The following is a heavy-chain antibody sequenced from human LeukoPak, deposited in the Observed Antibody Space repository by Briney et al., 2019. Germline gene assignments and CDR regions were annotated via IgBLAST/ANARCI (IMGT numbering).Heavy chain of an antibody. Sequence: ASVKVSCKASGYTFTSYDINWVRQATGQGLEWMGWISAYNGNTNYAQKLQSRVTMTTDTSTSTVYLELRSLRSDDTAVYYCARPRSLMSRDAFDIWGQGTMVTVSS. CDR1: GYTFTSYD. CDR3: ARPRSLMSRDAFDI. V-gene: IGHV1-18*01. CDR2: ISAYNGNT. D-gene: IGHD3-16*01. J-gene: IGHJ3*02.